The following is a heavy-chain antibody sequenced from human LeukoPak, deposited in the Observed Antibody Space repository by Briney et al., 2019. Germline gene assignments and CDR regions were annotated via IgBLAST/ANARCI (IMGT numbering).Heavy chain of an antibody. Sequence: SQTLSLTCALSGDSVSSSSAAWNWIRQSPSRGLECLGRTYYRSRWYNDYAVSVKSRITINSDTSRNQFSLQLNSVTPEDTAVYYCARAGAVAGSGAFDIWGQGTMVTVSS. CDR1: GDSVSSSSAA. V-gene: IGHV6-1*01. J-gene: IGHJ3*02. CDR3: ARAGAVAGSGAFDI. CDR2: TYYRSRWYN. D-gene: IGHD6-19*01.